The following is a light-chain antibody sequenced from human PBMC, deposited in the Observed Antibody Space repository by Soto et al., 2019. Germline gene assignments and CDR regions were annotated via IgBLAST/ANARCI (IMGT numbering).Light chain of an antibody. Sequence: DIQMTQSPSTLSASVGDRVTITCRASQGISTWLAWYQQKPGKAPKLLIFDASSLGSGVPSRFSGSGSGTEFTLTISGLQPDEFATYHCQQYNTDSYTFGQGTKLEI. J-gene: IGKJ2*01. V-gene: IGKV1-5*01. CDR1: QGISTW. CDR3: QQYNTDSYT. CDR2: DAS.